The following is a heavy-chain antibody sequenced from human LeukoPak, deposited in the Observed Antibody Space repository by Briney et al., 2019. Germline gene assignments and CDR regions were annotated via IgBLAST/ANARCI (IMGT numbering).Heavy chain of an antibody. J-gene: IGHJ4*02. CDR1: VYSFTDYY. V-gene: IGHV1-2*02. Sequence: ASVKVSCKSSVYSFTDYYINWVRQAPGQALEWMGWINPNHGGTHYAQKFQGRVTMTRDTSITTAYMELSSLRSEDTAVYYCARDNGDYFDYWGQGTLVTVSS. CDR3: ARDNGDYFDY. CDR2: INPNHGGT. D-gene: IGHD4-17*01.